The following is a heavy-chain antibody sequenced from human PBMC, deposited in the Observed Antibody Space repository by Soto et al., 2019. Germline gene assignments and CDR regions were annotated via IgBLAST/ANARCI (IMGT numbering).Heavy chain of an antibody. CDR3: ASRGDLVASHYYYGMDV. V-gene: IGHV4-34*01. D-gene: IGHD5-12*01. J-gene: IGHJ6*02. CDR2: INHSGST. Sequence: PSEALSLPCSVYGGSFGVYYWSWIRQPPGKGLEWIGEINHSGSTNYNPSLKSRVTISVDTSKNQFSLKLSSVTAADTAVYYCASRGDLVASHYYYGMDVWGQGTTVTVSS. CDR1: GGSFGVYY.